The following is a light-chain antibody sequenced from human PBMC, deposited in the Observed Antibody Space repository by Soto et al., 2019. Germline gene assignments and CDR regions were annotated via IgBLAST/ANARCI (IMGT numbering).Light chain of an antibody. Sequence: DIQMTQLTSTLSAYVGDRVTITCRASQSITNRFVWYQKKPGGAHKVLIYDASNLESGVPSRFSGRGFGTEFILTISSLQPDDFAMYWCQHYGGMWTFAHGTRVDMK. CDR2: DAS. V-gene: IGKV1-5*01. CDR1: QSITNR. CDR3: QHYGGMWT. J-gene: IGKJ1*01.